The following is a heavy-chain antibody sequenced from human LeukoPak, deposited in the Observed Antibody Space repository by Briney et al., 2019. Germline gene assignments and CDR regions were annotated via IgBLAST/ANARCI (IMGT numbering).Heavy chain of an antibody. CDR2: FDPEDGET. Sequence: ASVKVSCKVSGYTLTELSMHWVRQAPGKGLEWMGGFDPEDGETIYAQKFQGRVTMTEDTSTDTAYMELSSLRSEDTAMYYCATAKYSGTEYYFDYWGQGTLVTVSS. V-gene: IGHV1-24*01. CDR3: ATAKYSGTEYYFDY. CDR1: GYTLTELS. J-gene: IGHJ4*02. D-gene: IGHD1-26*01.